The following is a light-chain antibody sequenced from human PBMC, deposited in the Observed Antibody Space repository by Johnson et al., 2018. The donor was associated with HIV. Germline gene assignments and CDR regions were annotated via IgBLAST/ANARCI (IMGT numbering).Light chain of an antibody. Sequence: QSVLTQPPSVSAAPGQKVTISCSGSSSNIGNNYVSWFQQLPGTAPKLLICENDKRPSGIPDRFSGSKSGTSATLGITGLQPGDEAEYYCGSWDSSLSAFVFGTGTKVTVL. CDR1: SSNIGNNY. CDR2: END. J-gene: IGLJ1*01. V-gene: IGLV1-51*02. CDR3: GSWDSSLSAFV.